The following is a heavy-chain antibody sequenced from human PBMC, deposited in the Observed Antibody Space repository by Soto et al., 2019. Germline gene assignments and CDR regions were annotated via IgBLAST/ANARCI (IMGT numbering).Heavy chain of an antibody. J-gene: IGHJ5*02. D-gene: IGHD3-16*02. CDR3: ARVWGSYQAPSGRAGFDP. Sequence: ASVKVSCKASGYTFTSNAITWVRQAPGQGLEWMGWISAYDNNTNLAQKFQGRVTMTTDTSTNTAYLELGSLRSDDTAVDYCARVWGSYQAPSGRAGFDPWGQGTLVTVSS. V-gene: IGHV1-18*04. CDR1: GYTFTSNA. CDR2: ISAYDNNT.